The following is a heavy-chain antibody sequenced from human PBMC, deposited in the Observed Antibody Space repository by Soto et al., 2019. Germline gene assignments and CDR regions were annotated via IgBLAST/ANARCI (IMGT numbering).Heavy chain of an antibody. CDR2: ITTDKGKT. CDR1: GYTFTSYG. V-gene: IGHV1-18*01. J-gene: IGHJ4*02. Sequence: QVQLVQSGPEVKKPGASVKVSCKTSGYTFTSYGISWVRQAPGQGLEWMGWITTDKGKTTYAQKFQGRVTMTTDTSTSTAYLEITSLRSDDTAVYYCATRSPAFDYWGQGTLVTVSS. CDR3: ATRSPAFDY.